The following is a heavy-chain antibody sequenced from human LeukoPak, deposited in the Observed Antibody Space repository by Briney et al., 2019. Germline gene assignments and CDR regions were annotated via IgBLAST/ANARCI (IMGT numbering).Heavy chain of an antibody. D-gene: IGHD4-11*01. CDR2: IKLDGSEK. CDR3: ARGGTVTYLFDY. CDR1: GFTFSSYW. Sequence: PGGSLRLSCVASGFTFSSYWMSWVRQAPGKGLEWVANIKLDGSEKYYVDSVKGRFTISRDNAKNSLCLQMNSLRAEDTAVYYCARGGTVTYLFDYWGQGTLVTVSS. J-gene: IGHJ4*02. V-gene: IGHV3-7*03.